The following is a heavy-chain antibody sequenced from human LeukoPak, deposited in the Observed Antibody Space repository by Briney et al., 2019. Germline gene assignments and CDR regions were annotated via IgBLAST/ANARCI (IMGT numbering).Heavy chain of an antibody. CDR1: GFTFSTYE. Sequence: GGSLRLSCAASGFTFSTYEMNWVRQAPGKGLEWVSYISVGGSTRYYADSVKGRFTISRDNAKNSLYLQMNSLRTEDTALYYCARVGKRFRYYYYMDVWGKGTTVIISS. V-gene: IGHV3-48*03. CDR3: ARVGKRFRYYYYMDV. D-gene: IGHD3-3*01. J-gene: IGHJ6*03. CDR2: ISVGGSTR.